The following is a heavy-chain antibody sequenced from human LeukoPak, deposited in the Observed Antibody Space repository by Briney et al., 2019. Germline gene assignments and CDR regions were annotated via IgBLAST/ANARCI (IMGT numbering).Heavy chain of an antibody. Sequence: QSGGSLRLSCAASGFTFSSSAMSWVRQAPGKGLEWVSAISNNGGYTYYADSVQGRFTISRDNSKSTLCLQMNSLRAEDTAVYYCAKVSGGGLYYDGMDVWGQGTTVTVSS. D-gene: IGHD1-14*01. V-gene: IGHV3-23*01. CDR2: ISNNGGYT. CDR3: AKVSGGGLYYDGMDV. J-gene: IGHJ6*02. CDR1: GFTFSSSA.